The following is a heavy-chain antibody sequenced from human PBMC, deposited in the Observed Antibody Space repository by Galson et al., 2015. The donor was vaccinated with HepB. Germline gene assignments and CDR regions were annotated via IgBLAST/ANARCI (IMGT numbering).Heavy chain of an antibody. CDR3: ARHGVAYCSSTSCPYYYYGMDV. V-gene: IGHV5-51*01. CDR1: GYSFTSYW. CDR2: IYPGDSDT. J-gene: IGHJ6*02. Sequence: QSGAEVKKPGESLKISCKGSGYSFTSYWIGWVRQMPGKGLEWMGIIYPGDSDTRYSPSFQGQVTISADKSISTAYLQWSSLKASDTAMYYCARHGVAYCSSTSCPYYYYGMDVWGQGTTVTVSS. D-gene: IGHD2-2*01.